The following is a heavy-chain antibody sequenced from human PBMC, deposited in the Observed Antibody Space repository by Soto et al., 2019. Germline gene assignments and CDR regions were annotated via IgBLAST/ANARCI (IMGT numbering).Heavy chain of an antibody. D-gene: IGHD6-6*01. V-gene: IGHV3-33*01. Sequence: QVQLVESGGGVVQPGRTLRLSCAASGCTFSRYGMHWVRQARGKEMEWVAVIWYDGSNKYYADSVRGRFTISRDNSKNTLYLQMNSLRAEDTAVYYCARDLYSSSPVDWGAIYYGMDVWGQGTTVTVSS. CDR2: IWYDGSNK. CDR1: GCTFSRYG. CDR3: ARDLYSSSPVDWGAIYYGMDV. J-gene: IGHJ6*02.